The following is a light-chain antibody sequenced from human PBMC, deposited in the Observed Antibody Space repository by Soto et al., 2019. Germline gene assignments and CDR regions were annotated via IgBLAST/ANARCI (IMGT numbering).Light chain of an antibody. CDR3: QQFDSYPIT. J-gene: IGKJ5*01. Sequence: AIQLTQSPSSLSASVGDRVTITCRASQGISSALAWYQQKPGKTPQLLIYAASSLESGVPSRFSGSGSGTDFTLTISSLQPEVFATYYCQQFDSYPITFGQGTRLEIK. CDR2: AAS. CDR1: QGISSA. V-gene: IGKV1-13*02.